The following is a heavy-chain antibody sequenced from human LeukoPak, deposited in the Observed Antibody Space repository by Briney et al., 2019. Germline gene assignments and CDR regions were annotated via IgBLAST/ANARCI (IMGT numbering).Heavy chain of an antibody. CDR3: ARHVRYYDSSGHYPFDY. J-gene: IGHJ4*02. CDR2: IYYSGST. D-gene: IGHD3-22*01. V-gene: IGHV4-31*03. CDR1: GGSISSGGYY. Sequence: PSETLSLTCTVSGGSISSGGYYWSWIRQHPGKGLEWIGYIYYSGSTYYNPSLKSRVTISVDTSKNQFSLKLSSVTAADTAVYYCARHVRYYDSSGHYPFDYWGQGTLVTVSS.